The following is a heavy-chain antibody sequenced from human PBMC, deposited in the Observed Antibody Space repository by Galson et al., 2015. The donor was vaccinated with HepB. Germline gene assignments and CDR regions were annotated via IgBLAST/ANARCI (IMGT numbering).Heavy chain of an antibody. CDR3: AHRRQDTDNDAFDI. CDR2: IYWNDDK. V-gene: IGHV2-5*01. Sequence: PALVKPTQTLTLTCTFSGFSLSTSGVGVGWIRQPPRRALEWLALIYWNDDKRYSPSLKTRLTITKDTSKNQVVLTMTNMDPVDTATYFCAHRRQDTDNDAFDIWGQGTMVTVSS. J-gene: IGHJ3*02. CDR1: GFSLSTSGVG.